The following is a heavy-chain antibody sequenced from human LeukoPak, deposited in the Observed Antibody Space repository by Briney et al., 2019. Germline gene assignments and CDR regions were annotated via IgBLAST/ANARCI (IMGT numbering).Heavy chain of an antibody. Sequence: GGSLRLSCAASGFTFSSYGMHWVRQAPGKGLEWVAFIRYDGSNKYYADSVKGRFTISRDNSKNTLYLQMNSLRAEDTAVYYCAKDGEDIVATYYYYYYYMDVWGKGTTVTISS. J-gene: IGHJ6*03. V-gene: IGHV3-30*02. CDR2: IRYDGSNK. CDR1: GFTFSSYG. D-gene: IGHD5-12*01. CDR3: AKDGEDIVATYYYYYYYMDV.